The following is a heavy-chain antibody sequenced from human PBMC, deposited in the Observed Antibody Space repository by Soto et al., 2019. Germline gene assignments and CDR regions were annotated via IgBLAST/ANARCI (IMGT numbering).Heavy chain of an antibody. CDR3: ARDGEQQRADYYDYGMDV. Sequence: EVQLVESGGGLVQPGGSLRLSCAASGFTFSSYEMNWVRQAPGKGLEWVSYISSSGSTIYYADSVKGRFTISRDNAKNSLYLQMNSLRAEDTAVYYCARDGEQQRADYYDYGMDVWGQGTTVTVSS. CDR2: ISSSGSTI. D-gene: IGHD6-13*01. J-gene: IGHJ6*02. V-gene: IGHV3-48*03. CDR1: GFTFSSYE.